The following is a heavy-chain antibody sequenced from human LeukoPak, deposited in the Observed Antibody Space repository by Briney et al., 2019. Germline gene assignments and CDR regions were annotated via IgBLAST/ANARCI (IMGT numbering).Heavy chain of an antibody. CDR2: IYYSGST. CDR3: ARRERRRWPPDY. CDR1: GYSISSSYY. Sequence: PSETLSLTCTVSGYSISSSYYWGWIRQPPGKGLEWIGSIYYSGSTYYNPSLKSRVTISVDTSKNQFSLKLSSVTAADTAVYYCARRERRRWPPDYWGQGTLVTVSS. D-gene: IGHD1-26*01. J-gene: IGHJ4*02. V-gene: IGHV4-38-2*02.